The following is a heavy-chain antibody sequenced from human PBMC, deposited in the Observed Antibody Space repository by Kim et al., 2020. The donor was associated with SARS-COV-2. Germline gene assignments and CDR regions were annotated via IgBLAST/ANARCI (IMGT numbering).Heavy chain of an antibody. CDR2: YSGST. CDR3: ARKTGVKGAVDI. Sequence: SETLSLTCTVSDDSISHYYWSWIRQPPGKGLEWIGYYSGSTTYNPSLKSRVAISADTSKNQFSLQLNSVTAADTAVYYCARKTGVKGAVDIWGQGTMVTVSS. CDR1: DDSISHYY. D-gene: IGHD7-27*01. J-gene: IGHJ3*02. V-gene: IGHV4-59*01.